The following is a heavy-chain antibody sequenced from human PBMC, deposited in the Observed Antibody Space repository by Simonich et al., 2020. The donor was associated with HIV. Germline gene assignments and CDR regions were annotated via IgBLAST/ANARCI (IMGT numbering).Heavy chain of an antibody. CDR3: ARGYCSRTSCMGGDTFDI. D-gene: IGHD2-2*01. Sequence: QVQLQQWGAGLLKPSETLSLTCTVYGGSFSDYYWSWIRQPPGKGLEWIGEINHFGTPNYNPSLKGRVPISVDTSQNQFSLRLSSVTAADTAVFYCARGYCSRTSCMGGDTFDIWGQGTVVTVS. CDR1: GGSFSDYY. CDR2: INHFGTP. V-gene: IGHV4-34*01. J-gene: IGHJ3*02.